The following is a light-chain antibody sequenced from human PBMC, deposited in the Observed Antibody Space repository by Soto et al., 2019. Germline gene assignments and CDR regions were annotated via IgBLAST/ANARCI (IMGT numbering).Light chain of an antibody. V-gene: IGLV2-14*01. J-gene: IGLJ2*01. CDR2: DVS. Sequence: QSALTQPASVSGSPGQSITMSCTGTSCDVGGYNYVSWYQLHPGKAPKLMIYDVSNRPSGVSNRFSGSKSGNTASLTISGLQAEDEADYYCSSFTTSTHVVFGGGTKLTVL. CDR1: SCDVGGYNY. CDR3: SSFTTSTHVV.